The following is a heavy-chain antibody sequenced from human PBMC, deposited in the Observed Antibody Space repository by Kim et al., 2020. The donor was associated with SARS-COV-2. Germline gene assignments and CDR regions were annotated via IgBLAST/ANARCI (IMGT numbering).Heavy chain of an antibody. Sequence: GESLKISCKGSGYSFTSYWIGWVRQMPGKGLEWMGIIYPGDSDTRYSPSFQGQVTISADKSISTAYLQWSSLKASDTAMYYCASSVLGYYDSSGYSHDAFDIWGQGTMVTVSS. J-gene: IGHJ3*02. CDR2: IYPGDSDT. CDR3: ASSVLGYYDSSGYSHDAFDI. V-gene: IGHV5-51*01. D-gene: IGHD3-22*01. CDR1: GYSFTSYW.